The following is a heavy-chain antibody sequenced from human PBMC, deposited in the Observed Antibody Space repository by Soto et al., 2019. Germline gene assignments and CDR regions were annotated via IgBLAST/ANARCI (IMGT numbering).Heavy chain of an antibody. D-gene: IGHD1-1*01. Sequence: EVQLVESGGGLVQPGGSLRLSCVDSGFTFSSYWMSWVRQAPGEGLEWVANINQDGSEKYYLDSVKGRFTISRDNAKNSLFLQMNSLRAEDTAVYCCSRKYHTAGTPYYYYYMDVWGKGTTVTVSS. CDR3: SRKYHTAGTPYYYYYMDV. V-gene: IGHV3-7*01. CDR1: GFTFSSYW. CDR2: INQDGSEK. J-gene: IGHJ6*03.